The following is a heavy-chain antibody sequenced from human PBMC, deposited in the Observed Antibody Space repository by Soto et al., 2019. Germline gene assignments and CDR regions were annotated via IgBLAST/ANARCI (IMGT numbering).Heavy chain of an antibody. CDR3: AKEKRYCSGGSCYSGWFDP. D-gene: IGHD2-15*01. CDR2: ISGSGGST. Sequence: EVQLLESGGGLVQPGGSLRLSCAASGFTFSSYAMSWVRQAPGKGLEWVSAISGSGGSTYYADSVKGRFTISRDNSKNTLYMQMNSLRAEDTAVYYCAKEKRYCSGGSCYSGWFDPWGQGTLVTVSS. J-gene: IGHJ5*02. CDR1: GFTFSSYA. V-gene: IGHV3-23*01.